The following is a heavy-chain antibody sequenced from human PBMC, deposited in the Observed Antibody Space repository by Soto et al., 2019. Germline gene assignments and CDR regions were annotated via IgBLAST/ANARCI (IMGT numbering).Heavy chain of an antibody. Sequence: QVQLVQSGAEVKKPGASVKVSCKASGYTFTNFGISWVRQAPGQGLEWMGWISAYNGNTNYAQNFQVRLTMTTDTSTSTAYMVLRSLRSDDTAVYYCSRGGTPIDCWGQGTLVPVSS. V-gene: IGHV1-18*01. CDR1: GYTFTNFG. D-gene: IGHD3-16*01. J-gene: IGHJ4*02. CDR2: ISAYNGNT. CDR3: SRGGTPIDC.